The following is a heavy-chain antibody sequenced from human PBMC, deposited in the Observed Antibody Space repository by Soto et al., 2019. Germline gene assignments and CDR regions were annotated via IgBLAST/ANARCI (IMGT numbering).Heavy chain of an antibody. CDR3: AKRGSGSYYID. V-gene: IGHV3-23*01. CDR1: EFTFSSYA. Sequence: EVQLLESGGGLVQPGGSLRLSCAASEFTFSSYAMSWVRQAPGKGLEWVSVISGSGGSTYYADSVKGRFTISRDNSKNTLYLQMNSLRAEDTAVYSCAKRGSGSYYIDWGQGTLVTVSS. CDR2: ISGSGGST. D-gene: IGHD1-26*01. J-gene: IGHJ4*02.